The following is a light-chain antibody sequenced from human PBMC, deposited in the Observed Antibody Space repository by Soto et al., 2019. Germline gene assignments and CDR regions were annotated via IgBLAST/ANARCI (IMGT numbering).Light chain of an antibody. J-gene: IGKJ1*01. CDR3: QQYGT. V-gene: IGKV1-5*01. Sequence: DLQMTQSPSTLSASVGDRVTITCRASQSISSWLAWYQQKPGKAPKLLIYDASTLASGVPSRFSGSGSGPEFTLTISNLQPDDFATYYCQQYGTFGQGTKVEIK. CDR1: QSISSW. CDR2: DAS.